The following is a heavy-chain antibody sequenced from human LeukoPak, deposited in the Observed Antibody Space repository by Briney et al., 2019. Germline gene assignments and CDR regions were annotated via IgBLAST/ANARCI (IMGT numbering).Heavy chain of an antibody. J-gene: IGHJ5*02. V-gene: IGHV1-2*02. Sequence: ASVKVSCKASGYTFTGYYMHWVRQAPGQGLEWMGWINPNSGGTNYAQKFQGRVTMTRDTSISTAYMELSRLRSDDTAVYYCAGGDLGYCSGGSCYSGGFDPWGQGTLVTVSS. CDR3: AGGDLGYCSGGSCYSGGFDP. D-gene: IGHD2-15*01. CDR1: GYTFTGYY. CDR2: INPNSGGT.